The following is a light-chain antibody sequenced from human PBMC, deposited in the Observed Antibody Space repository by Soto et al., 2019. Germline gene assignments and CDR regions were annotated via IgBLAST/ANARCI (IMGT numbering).Light chain of an antibody. J-gene: IGKJ1*01. Sequence: DIKMTQSPSTLSASVGDRVTITCRASRGFRNSLAWYKQKTGKASKLLIYNASTLERGVPSRFSGRGSGTEFTLTISSLQPDDFGAYYCQQYDSYPWTFGQGTKVDI. CDR3: QQYDSYPWT. CDR2: NAS. V-gene: IGKV1-5*01. CDR1: RGFRNS.